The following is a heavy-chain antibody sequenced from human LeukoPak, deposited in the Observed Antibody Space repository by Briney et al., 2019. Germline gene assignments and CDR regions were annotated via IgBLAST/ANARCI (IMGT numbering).Heavy chain of an antibody. Sequence: GGSLRLSCAASGFTFSSYSMNWVRQAPGKGLEWVSSISSSSSYIYYADSVKGRFTISRDNAKNSLYLQMNSLRAEDTAVYYCARDMSRITMIVVLNLPTYYFDYWGQGTLVTVSS. CDR3: ARDMSRITMIVVLNLPTYYFDY. CDR2: ISSSSSYI. J-gene: IGHJ4*02. V-gene: IGHV3-21*01. CDR1: GFTFSSYS. D-gene: IGHD3-22*01.